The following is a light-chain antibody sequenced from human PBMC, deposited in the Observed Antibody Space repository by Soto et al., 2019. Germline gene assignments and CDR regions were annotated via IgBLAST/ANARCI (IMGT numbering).Light chain of an antibody. CDR3: QQYYSYPRT. J-gene: IGKJ1*01. V-gene: IGKV1-8*01. CDR1: QGISSY. Sequence: AIRMTQSPSSFSASTGDRVTITCRASQGISSYLAWYQQKPGKAPKLLIYAASTLQSGVPSRFSGSGSGTDFTLIISCLQSEDFATYYSQQYYSYPRTFGQGNKVEIK. CDR2: AAS.